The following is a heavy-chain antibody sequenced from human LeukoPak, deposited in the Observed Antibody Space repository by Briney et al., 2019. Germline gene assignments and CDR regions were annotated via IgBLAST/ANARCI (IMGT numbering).Heavy chain of an antibody. V-gene: IGHV3-66*02. CDR3: ARKTDTSMLGDY. D-gene: IGHD5-18*01. Sequence: HSGGSLRLSCAASGFTVGSNQMTWVRQAPGKGLEWVPLIYSGGGTKYADSVKGRFTISRDNSKNTLYLQMNSLRVEDTAVYYCARKTDTSMLGDYWGQGTLVTASS. CDR2: IYSGGGT. CDR1: GFTVGSNQ. J-gene: IGHJ4*02.